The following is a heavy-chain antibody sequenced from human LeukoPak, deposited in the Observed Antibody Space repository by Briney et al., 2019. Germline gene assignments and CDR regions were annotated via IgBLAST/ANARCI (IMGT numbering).Heavy chain of an antibody. J-gene: IGHJ4*02. CDR3: ARGIWFGELLGDY. D-gene: IGHD3-10*01. Sequence: ASVKVSCKASGYTFTSYAMHWVRQAPGQRPEWMGWINAGNGNTKYSQKFQGRVTITRDTSASTAYMELSSLRSEDTAVYYCARGIWFGELLGDYWGQGTLVTVSS. CDR1: GYTFTSYA. CDR2: INAGNGNT. V-gene: IGHV1-3*01.